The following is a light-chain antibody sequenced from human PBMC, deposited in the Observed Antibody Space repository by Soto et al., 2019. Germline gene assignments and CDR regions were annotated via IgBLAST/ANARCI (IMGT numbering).Light chain of an antibody. V-gene: IGLV6-57*04. Sequence: NFMLTQPHSVSESPGKTVAISCTRSSGRIASNYVQWYQQRPGSAPIIVIYKDNERPSGVPDRFSGSIDSSSNSASLTISGLKTEDEADYYCQSYDSTIVVFGGGTKLTVL. CDR3: QSYDSTIVV. CDR1: SGRIASNY. J-gene: IGLJ2*01. CDR2: KDN.